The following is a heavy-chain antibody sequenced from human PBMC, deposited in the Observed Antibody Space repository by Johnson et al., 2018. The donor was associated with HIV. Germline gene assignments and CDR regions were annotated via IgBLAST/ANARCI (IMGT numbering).Heavy chain of an antibody. Sequence: QVQLVESGGGVVQPGRSLRLSCAASGFTFSSYAMHWVRQAPGKGLEWVAVISYDGSNKYYADSVKGRFTISRDNSKNTLYLQMNSLSAEDTAVYYCARLGVGATWHAFDIWGQGTMVTVSS. D-gene: IGHD1-26*01. J-gene: IGHJ3*02. CDR3: ARLGVGATWHAFDI. V-gene: IGHV3-30*04. CDR2: ISYDGSNK. CDR1: GFTFSSYA.